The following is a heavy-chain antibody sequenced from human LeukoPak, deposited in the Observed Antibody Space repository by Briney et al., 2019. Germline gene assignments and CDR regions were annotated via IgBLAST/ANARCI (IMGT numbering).Heavy chain of an antibody. V-gene: IGHV3-23*01. CDR3: AKNGQITMATIVDY. J-gene: IGHJ4*02. CDR1: GFTFSSYA. Sequence: GGSLRLSCAASGFTFSSYAMSWVRQAPGKGLEWVSAISGSGGSTYYADSVKGRLTISRDNSKNTLYLQMNSLRAEDTAVYYCAKNGQITMATIVDYWGQGTLVTVSS. CDR2: ISGSGGST. D-gene: IGHD5-24*01.